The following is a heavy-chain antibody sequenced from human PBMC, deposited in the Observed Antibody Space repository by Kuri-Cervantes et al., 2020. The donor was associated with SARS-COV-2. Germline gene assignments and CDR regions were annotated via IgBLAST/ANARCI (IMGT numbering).Heavy chain of an antibody. Sequence: ESLKISCAVSGYSISSGYYWGWIRQPPGKGLEWIGSIYHSGSTYYNPSLKSRVTISVDTSKNQFSLKLSSVTAADTAVYYCARGRPFITMIVVVKDLFDYWGQGTLVTVSS. CDR3: ARGRPFITMIVVVKDLFDY. J-gene: IGHJ4*02. V-gene: IGHV4-38-2*01. CDR1: GYSISSGYY. CDR2: IYHSGST. D-gene: IGHD3-22*01.